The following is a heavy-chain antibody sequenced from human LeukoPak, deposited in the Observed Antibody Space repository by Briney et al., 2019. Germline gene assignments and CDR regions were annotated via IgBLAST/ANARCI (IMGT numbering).Heavy chain of an antibody. Sequence: GGSLRLSGAASGLTFSSYNMHWVRQAPGKGLEWVAAISQDGSNEYYPDSVKGRFTISRDNSKNTLYLQMNSLRGEDTAVYCCARDGTLDYWGQGTLVTVSS. V-gene: IGHV3-30*01. CDR3: ARDGTLDY. CDR2: ISQDGSNE. D-gene: IGHD1-1*01. CDR1: GLTFSSYN. J-gene: IGHJ4*02.